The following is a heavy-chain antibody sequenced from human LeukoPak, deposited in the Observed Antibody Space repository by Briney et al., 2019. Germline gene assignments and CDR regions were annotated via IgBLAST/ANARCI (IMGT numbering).Heavy chain of an antibody. CDR3: ARDYVYAFDY. CDR1: GFSFSSYS. Sequence: GGSLRLSCAASGFSFSSYSIDWVRQAPGKGLEWVSYISGDGNAKHYTDSVKGRFTISRDNAKNALYLQMNSLRAEDTAVYFCARDYVYAFDYWGQGTLVTVSS. J-gene: IGHJ4*02. V-gene: IGHV3-48*01. CDR2: ISGDGNAK. D-gene: IGHD2/OR15-2a*01.